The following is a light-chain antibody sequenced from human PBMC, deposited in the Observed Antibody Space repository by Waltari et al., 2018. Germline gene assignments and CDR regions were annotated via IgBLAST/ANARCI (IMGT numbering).Light chain of an antibody. J-gene: IGKJ1*01. CDR2: AAS. CDR1: QGISNY. Sequence: DIQMTQSPSSVSASVGDRVTITCRASQGISNYLAWYQQKPGKAPKFLIYAASILQSGVPSRFRGSGSGTEFTLTINGLQPEDFATYFCQQGNNFPPTFGQGTEVEI. V-gene: IGKV1-12*01. CDR3: QQGNNFPPT.